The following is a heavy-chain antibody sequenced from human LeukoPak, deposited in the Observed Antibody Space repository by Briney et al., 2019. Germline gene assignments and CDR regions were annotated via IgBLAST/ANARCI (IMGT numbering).Heavy chain of an antibody. D-gene: IGHD2-21*02. CDR2: ISGRDDTTYYTDSPEGST. Sequence: GGSLRLSCAASGFTFLNYAMSWVRQAPGKGLQWVSGISGRDDTTYYTDSPEGSTYYTNSAEGRFTISRDNSKNTVYLQIDSLGVEDTAVYYCAKCMSATGVCLNFDSWGQGILVTVSS. CDR1: GFTFLNYA. CDR3: AKCMSATGVCLNFDS. J-gene: IGHJ4*02. V-gene: IGHV3-23*01.